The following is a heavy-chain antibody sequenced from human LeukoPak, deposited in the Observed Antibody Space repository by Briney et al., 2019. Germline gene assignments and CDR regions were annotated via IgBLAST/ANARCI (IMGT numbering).Heavy chain of an antibody. J-gene: IGHJ2*01. V-gene: IGHV4-59*08. Sequence: SETLSLTCTVSGGFISSYYWSWIRQPPGKGMEWIGYIYYSGSPNYHPSIKSPVTTSVDTSKNQFSLKLSSVTAADTAVYYCARQGGGCWYFDLWGRGTLVTVSS. CDR1: GGFISSYY. D-gene: IGHD6-25*01. CDR2: IYYSGSP. CDR3: ARQGGGCWYFDL.